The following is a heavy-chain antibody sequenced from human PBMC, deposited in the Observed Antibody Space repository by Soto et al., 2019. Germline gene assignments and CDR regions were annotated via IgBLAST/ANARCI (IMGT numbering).Heavy chain of an antibody. Sequence: EVQLLESGGGLVQPGGSLRLSCAASGFTFSSYAMSWVRQAPGKGLEWVSGISGSGGSTYYADSVKGRCTISRDNAKNTVYLQMNSLRAEDTAVYYCAKGRGSSSSSWPCFDYWGQGSLVTVSS. D-gene: IGHD6-13*01. CDR2: ISGSGGST. V-gene: IGHV3-23*01. CDR1: GFTFSSYA. CDR3: AKGRGSSSSSWPCFDY. J-gene: IGHJ4*02.